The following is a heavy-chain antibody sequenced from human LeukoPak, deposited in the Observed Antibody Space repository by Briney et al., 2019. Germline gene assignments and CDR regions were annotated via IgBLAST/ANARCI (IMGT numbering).Heavy chain of an antibody. CDR3: TTELVRGVIIRNY. J-gene: IGHJ4*02. CDR1: GFTFSNAW. V-gene: IGHV3-15*01. Sequence: GGSLRLSCAASGFTFSNAWMSWVRQAPGKGLEWVGRIKSKTDGGTTDYAAPVKGRFTISRDDSKNTLYLQMNSLKTEDTAVYYCTTELVRGVIIRNYWGQGTLVTVSS. CDR2: IKSKTDGGTT. D-gene: IGHD3-10*01.